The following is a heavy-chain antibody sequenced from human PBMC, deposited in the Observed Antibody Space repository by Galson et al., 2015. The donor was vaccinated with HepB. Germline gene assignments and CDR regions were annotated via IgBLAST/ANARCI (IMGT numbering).Heavy chain of an antibody. CDR2: ISSSSSYI. J-gene: IGHJ4*02. D-gene: IGHD6-19*01. CDR3: AKDHQWLGSFDY. CDR1: GFTFSSYS. V-gene: IGHV3-21*04. Sequence: SLRLSCAASGFTFSSYSMNWVRQAPGKGLEWVSSISSSSSYIYYADSVKGRFTISRDNSKNTLYLQMNSLRAEDTAVYYCAKDHQWLGSFDYWGQGTLVTVSS.